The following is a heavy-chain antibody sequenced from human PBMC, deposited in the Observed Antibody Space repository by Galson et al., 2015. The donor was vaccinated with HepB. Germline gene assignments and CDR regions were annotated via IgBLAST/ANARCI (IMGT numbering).Heavy chain of an antibody. CDR3: AKAPQPLNYYGQDV. CDR2: ISYDGSNK. J-gene: IGHJ6*02. V-gene: IGHV3-30*18. Sequence: SLRLSCAASGFTFSSYGMHWVRQAPGKGLEWVAVISYDGSNKYYADSVKGRFTISRDNSKNTLYLQMNSLRAEDTAVYYCAKAPQPLNYYGQDVWGQGTTVTVSS. CDR1: GFTFSSYG.